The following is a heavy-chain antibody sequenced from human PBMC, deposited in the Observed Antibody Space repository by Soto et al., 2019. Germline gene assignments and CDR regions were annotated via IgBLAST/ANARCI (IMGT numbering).Heavy chain of an antibody. CDR2: TYYRSKWYN. CDR1: GDSVSTNSAT. Sequence: PSQTLSLTCVISGDSVSTNSATWDWIRQSPSRGLEWLGRTYYRSKWYNDYAVSVKGRITINPDTSNNQFSLQLNSVTPEDTAVYYCARDPYKLWTGLRPVESYYYGMDVWGQGTTVTVSS. V-gene: IGHV6-1*01. D-gene: IGHD3-3*01. CDR3: ARDPYKLWTGLRPVESYYYGMDV. J-gene: IGHJ6*02.